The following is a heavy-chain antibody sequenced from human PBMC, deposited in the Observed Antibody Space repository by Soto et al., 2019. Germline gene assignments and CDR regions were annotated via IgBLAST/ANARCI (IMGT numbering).Heavy chain of an antibody. CDR1: GGSFSGYY. CDR2: INHSGST. D-gene: IGHD3-3*01. CDR3: ARARTFTIFGVVKWFDP. J-gene: IGHJ5*02. Sequence: PSETLSLTCAVYGGSFSGYYWSWIRQPPGKGLEWIGEINHSGSTNYNPSLKSRVTISVDTSKNQFSLKLSSVTAADTAVYYCARARTFTIFGVVKWFDPWGQGTLVTVS. V-gene: IGHV4-34*01.